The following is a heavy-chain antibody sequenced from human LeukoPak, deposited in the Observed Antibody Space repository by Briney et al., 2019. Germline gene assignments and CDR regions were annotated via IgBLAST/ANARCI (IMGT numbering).Heavy chain of an antibody. Sequence: GGSLRLSCAASGFTFSDYYMSWIRQAPGKGLEWVSYISSSGSTIYYADSVKGRFTISRDNAKNSLYLQMNSLRAEDTSVYYCAKDKGLGTYYFDYWGQGTLVTISS. V-gene: IGHV3-11*04. D-gene: IGHD3-10*01. CDR1: GFTFSDYY. J-gene: IGHJ4*02. CDR3: AKDKGLGTYYFDY. CDR2: ISSSGSTI.